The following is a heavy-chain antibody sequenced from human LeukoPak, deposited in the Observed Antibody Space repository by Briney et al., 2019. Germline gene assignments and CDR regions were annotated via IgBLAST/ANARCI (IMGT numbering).Heavy chain of an antibody. CDR1: GFTFSSYG. CDR2: ISYDGSNK. CDR3: AKTPPDCGGDCFFDY. V-gene: IGHV3-30*18. J-gene: IGHJ4*02. D-gene: IGHD2-21*02. Sequence: GGSLRLSCAASGFTFSSYGMHWVRQAPGKGLEWVAVISYDGSNKYYADSVKGRSTISRDNSKNTLYLQMNSLRAEDTAVYYCAKTPPDCGGDCFFDYWGQGTLVTVSS.